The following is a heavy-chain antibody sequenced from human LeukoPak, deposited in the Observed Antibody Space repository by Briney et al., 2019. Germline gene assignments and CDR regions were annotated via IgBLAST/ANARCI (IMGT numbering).Heavy chain of an antibody. V-gene: IGHV3-23*01. Sequence: GGSLRLSCAASGFTFSSYAMNWVRQAPGKGLEWVSAINGRGDSTFYADSVKGQFTISRDNSKSTVYLQMNSLRADDTAVYYCAKERQTGDYFTSDFWGQGTLVTVSS. CDR2: INGRGDST. CDR3: AKERQTGDYFTSDF. D-gene: IGHD4-17*01. J-gene: IGHJ4*02. CDR1: GFTFSSYA.